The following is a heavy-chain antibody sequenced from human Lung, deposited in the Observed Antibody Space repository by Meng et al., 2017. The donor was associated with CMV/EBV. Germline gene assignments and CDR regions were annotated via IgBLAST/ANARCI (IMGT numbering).Heavy chain of an antibody. J-gene: IGHJ6*02. CDR2: ISSSGSTI. Sequence: GGXXRLSCAASGFTFSSYEMNWVRQAPGKGLEWISYISSSGSTIYYADSVKGRFTISRDYAKNSLYLQMNSLRAEDTAVYYCARQLADTLLAHYYYYGMDVWXQGTXVTVSS. CDR1: GFTFSSYE. CDR3: ARQLADTLLAHYYYYGMDV. D-gene: IGHD5-18*01. V-gene: IGHV3-48*03.